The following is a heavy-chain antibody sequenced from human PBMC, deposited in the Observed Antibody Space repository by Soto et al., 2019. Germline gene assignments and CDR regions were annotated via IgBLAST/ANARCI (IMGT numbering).Heavy chain of an antibody. V-gene: IGHV4-30-4*01. CDR2: IYYSGST. J-gene: IGHJ5*02. D-gene: IGHD2-21*02. CDR3: ARSSPCGGDCYWRGINWFDP. Sequence: SETLSLTCTVSGGSISSGDYYWSWIRQPPGKGLEWIGYIYYSGSTYYNPSLKSRVTISVDTSKNQFSLKLSSVTAADTAVYYCARSSPCGGDCYWRGINWFDPWGQGTLVTVSS. CDR1: GGSISSGDYY.